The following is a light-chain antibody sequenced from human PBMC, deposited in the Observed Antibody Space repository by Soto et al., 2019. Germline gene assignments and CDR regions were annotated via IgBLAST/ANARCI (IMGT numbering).Light chain of an antibody. J-gene: IGKJ1*01. CDR1: QSVSSS. CDR3: QQSYSTLTWT. Sequence: EILMTQYPDTLSVSPGQRVTLSCRASQSVSSSLAWYQQKPGQAPRLLIYGASSRATGIPARFSGSGSGTEFTLTISNLQSEDFATYYCQQSYSTLTWTFGQGTKVDIK. CDR2: GAS. V-gene: IGKV3-15*01.